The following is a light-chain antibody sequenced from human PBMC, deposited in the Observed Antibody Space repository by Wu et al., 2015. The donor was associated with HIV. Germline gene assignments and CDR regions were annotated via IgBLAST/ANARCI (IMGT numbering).Light chain of an antibody. J-gene: IGKJ2*01. V-gene: IGKV1D-13*01. Sequence: AVHLTQSPSSLSASVGDRVTVTCRSSHVINSALAWYQQKPGKAPKLLIYDASLLNSGVPSRFSGTKSGTDFNLTINTVRPEDFATYYCQQFNNNPLTFGQGTKLDVK. CDR1: HVINSA. CDR2: DAS. CDR3: QQFNNNPLT.